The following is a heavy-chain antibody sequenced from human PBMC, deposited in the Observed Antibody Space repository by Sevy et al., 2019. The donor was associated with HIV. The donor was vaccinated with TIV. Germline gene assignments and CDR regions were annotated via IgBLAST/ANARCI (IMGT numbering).Heavy chain of an antibody. CDR3: TRGEVQLWPSGFDY. Sequence: SETLSLTCTVSGDSISSYYWSWIRQPAGNGLEWIGRIYTSGRTNYNPSLKSRVTMSVDTSKNQFSLKLRSVTAADTAVYFCTRGEVQLWPSGFDYWGQGTLVTVSS. J-gene: IGHJ4*02. CDR2: IYTSGRT. V-gene: IGHV4-4*07. D-gene: IGHD1-1*01. CDR1: GDSISSYY.